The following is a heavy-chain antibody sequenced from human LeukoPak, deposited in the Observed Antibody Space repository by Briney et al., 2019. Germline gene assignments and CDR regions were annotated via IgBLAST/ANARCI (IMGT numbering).Heavy chain of an antibody. CDR1: GFTFSSHA. CDR2: ISGSGGST. CDR3: AKEENSSGYYYADAFDI. Sequence: PGGSLRLSCAASGFTFSSHAMSWVRQAAGKGLEWVSAISGSGGSTYYADSVKGRFTISRDNSKNTLYLQMNSLRAEDTAVYYCAKEENSSGYYYADAFDIWGQGTMVTVSS. D-gene: IGHD3-22*01. J-gene: IGHJ3*02. V-gene: IGHV3-23*01.